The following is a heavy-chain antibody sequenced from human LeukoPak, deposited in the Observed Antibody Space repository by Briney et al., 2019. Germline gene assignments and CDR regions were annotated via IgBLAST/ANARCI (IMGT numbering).Heavy chain of an antibody. Sequence: RAGGSLRLSCAASGFTFSRYWIHWVRQAPGKGLEWVSRINPDGSTTTYADSVKGRFTISRDNAKNTVYLQMNSLRAEDTAVYYCAKDLKFNYVWEAGYWGQGTLVTVSS. CDR2: INPDGSTT. V-gene: IGHV3-74*01. CDR1: GFTFSRYW. D-gene: IGHD3-16*01. CDR3: AKDLKFNYVWEAGY. J-gene: IGHJ4*02.